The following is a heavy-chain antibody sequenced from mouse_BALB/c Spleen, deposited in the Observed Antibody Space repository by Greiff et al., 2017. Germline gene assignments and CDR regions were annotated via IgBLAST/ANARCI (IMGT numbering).Heavy chain of an antibody. CDR1: GYTFTSYV. CDR3: ARGGLRYAMDY. Sequence: EVQLQQSGPELVKPGASVKMSCTASGYTFTSYVMHWVKQKPGQGLEWIGYINPYNDGTKYNEKFKGKATLTSDKSSSTAYMELSSLTSEDSAVYYCARGGLRYAMDYWGQGTSVTVSS. V-gene: IGHV1-14*01. J-gene: IGHJ4*01. CDR2: INPYNDGT.